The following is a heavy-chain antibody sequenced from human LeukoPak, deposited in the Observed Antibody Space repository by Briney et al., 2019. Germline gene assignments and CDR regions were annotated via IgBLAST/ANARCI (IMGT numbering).Heavy chain of an antibody. CDR2: ISGSGGST. Sequence: GGSLRLSCAASGFTFSSYAMSWVRQAPGKGLEWVSAISGSGGSTYYADSVKGRFTISRDNSKNTLYLQMNSLRAEDTAVYYCAKDLQVLRYFDWLSRGVALFDYWGQGTLVTVSS. CDR1: GFTFSSYA. CDR3: AKDLQVLRYFDWLSRGVALFDY. V-gene: IGHV3-23*01. D-gene: IGHD3-9*01. J-gene: IGHJ4*02.